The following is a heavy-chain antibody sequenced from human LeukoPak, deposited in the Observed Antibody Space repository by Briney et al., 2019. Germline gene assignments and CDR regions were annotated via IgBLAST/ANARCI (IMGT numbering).Heavy chain of an antibody. V-gene: IGHV1-18*01. CDR3: ARDPRGGYSSSSGDLDY. Sequence: ASVKVSCKASGYTFTSYGISWVRQAPGQGLEWMGWISAYNGNTNYAQKLQGRVTMTTDTSTSTAYMEPRSLRSDDTAVYYCARDPRGGYSSSSGDLDYWGQGTLVTVSS. J-gene: IGHJ4*02. CDR2: ISAYNGNT. CDR1: GYTFTSYG. D-gene: IGHD6-6*01.